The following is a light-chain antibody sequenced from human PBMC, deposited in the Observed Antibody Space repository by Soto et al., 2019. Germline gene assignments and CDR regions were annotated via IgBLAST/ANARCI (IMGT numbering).Light chain of an antibody. CDR1: QSVSSTY. CDR2: GAS. Sequence: IVLTQSPGTLSLSPGERATVSCGASQSVSSTYLAWYRQKLGQAPRLLIYGASRRATGIPDRFSGSGSGTDFILTISRLEPEDFAVYYCQHYGSSPRTFGQGTKVDIK. CDR3: QHYGSSPRT. J-gene: IGKJ1*01. V-gene: IGKV3-20*01.